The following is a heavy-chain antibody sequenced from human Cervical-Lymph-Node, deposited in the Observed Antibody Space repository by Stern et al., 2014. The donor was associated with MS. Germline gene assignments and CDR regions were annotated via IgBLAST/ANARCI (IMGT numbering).Heavy chain of an antibody. D-gene: IGHD4-17*01. V-gene: IGHV1-69*01. CDR3: ARLPQLVDHRDYW. CDR2: IIPMFGAA. Sequence: QVQLVQSGAEVKQAGSSVKVSCKASGGTFSRYAVSWVRQAPGQGLEWMGEIIPMFGAANYAQKFQGRVTITADESTNTAYMEVSSLRSDDTAIYYCARLPQLVDHRDYWWGQGSLVTVSS. J-gene: IGHJ4*02. CDR1: GGTFSRYA.